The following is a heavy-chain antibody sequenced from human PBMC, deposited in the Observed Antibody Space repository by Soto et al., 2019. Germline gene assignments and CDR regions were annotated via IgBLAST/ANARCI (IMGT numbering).Heavy chain of an antibody. J-gene: IGHJ3*02. CDR3: ARLRKTFDI. D-gene: IGHD3-10*01. Sequence: PSDTLSLTCTVSNGSLSSHYWSWIRQPPGKGLEWIGYIYSSGSTIYSPSLKSRVTISVDTSKNQFSLKLSSVTAADTAVYYCARLRKTFDIWGQGTLVNVSS. CDR1: NGSLSSHY. CDR2: IYSSGST. V-gene: IGHV4-59*11.